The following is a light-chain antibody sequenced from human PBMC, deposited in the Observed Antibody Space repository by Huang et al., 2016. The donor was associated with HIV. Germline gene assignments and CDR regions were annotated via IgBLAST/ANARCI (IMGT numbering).Light chain of an antibody. J-gene: IGKJ1*01. V-gene: IGKV1-6*01. CDR2: AAS. Sequence: AIQMTQSPSSLSASVGDRVTITCRASQAIRNDLGWYQHRPGKAPKLLLYAASELQSGVPLRFRGSGSGTDFTLTISSLQPEDVGTYYCLQDFNYPRTFGQGTTVKI. CDR3: LQDFNYPRT. CDR1: QAIRND.